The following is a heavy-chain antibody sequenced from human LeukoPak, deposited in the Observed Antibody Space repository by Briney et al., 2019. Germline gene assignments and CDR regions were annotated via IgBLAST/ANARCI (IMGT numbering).Heavy chain of an antibody. D-gene: IGHD1-26*01. CDR1: GYTFTNYW. CDR3: ARRISGYYIDY. J-gene: IGHJ4*02. CDR2: IWPSDSDT. V-gene: IGHV5-51*01. Sequence: GESLQISCKGSGYTFTNYWIGWVRQMPGKGLEWMGIIWPSDSDTRYGPSFQGQVTISADKSISTAYLQWSSLKASDTAIYFCARRISGYYIDYWGQGTLVSVSS.